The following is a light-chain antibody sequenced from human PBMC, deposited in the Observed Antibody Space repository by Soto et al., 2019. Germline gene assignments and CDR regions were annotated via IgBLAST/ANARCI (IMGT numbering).Light chain of an antibody. Sequence: QSALTQPPSASGSPGQSVTISCTGTSSDVGGYDYVSWYQQHPGKAPKLMIYEVTKRPSGVPDRFSGSKSGNTASLTVSGLQAEDEADYYFSSYAGSNIFVFGTGTNLTVL. V-gene: IGLV2-8*01. CDR3: SSYAGSNIFV. J-gene: IGLJ1*01. CDR2: EVT. CDR1: SSDVGGYDY.